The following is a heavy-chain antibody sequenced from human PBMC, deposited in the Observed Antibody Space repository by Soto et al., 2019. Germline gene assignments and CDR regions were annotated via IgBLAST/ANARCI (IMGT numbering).Heavy chain of an antibody. V-gene: IGHV3-21*01. J-gene: IGHJ4*02. CDR3: ARGGGAVPLDY. CDR1: GFTFSSYS. Sequence: GGSLRLSCAASGFTFSSYSMNWVRQAPGKGLEWVSSISSSSSYIYYADSVKGRFTISRDNAKNSMYLQMNSLRAEDTAVYYCARGGGAVPLDYWGQGTLVTVSS. D-gene: IGHD3-10*02. CDR2: ISSSSSYI.